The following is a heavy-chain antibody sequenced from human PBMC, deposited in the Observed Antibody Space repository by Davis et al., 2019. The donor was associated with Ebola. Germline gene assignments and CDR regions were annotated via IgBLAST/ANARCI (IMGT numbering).Heavy chain of an antibody. CDR2: ISRGSSYI. J-gene: IGHJ6*03. CDR1: GFTFSSYS. D-gene: IGHD3-22*01. CDR3: ARGYYDSSGYSRHQYYYMDV. Sequence: GESLKISCAASGFTFSSYSMNWVRQAPGKGLEWVSSISRGSSYIYYADSVKGRFTISRDNAKNSLYLQMNSLRAEDTAVYYCARGYYDSSGYSRHQYYYMDVWGKGTTVTVSS. V-gene: IGHV3-21*01.